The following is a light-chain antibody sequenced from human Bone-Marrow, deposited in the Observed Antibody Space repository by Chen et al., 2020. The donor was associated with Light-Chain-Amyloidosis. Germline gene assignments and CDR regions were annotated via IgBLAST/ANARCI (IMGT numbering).Light chain of an antibody. V-gene: IGLV2-11*01. J-gene: IGLJ3*02. Sequence: QSALTQPRSVSGSPGQSVTISCTGTSRDVGGYNFVSWYQQQPSKDPRLMIFDFHKRPSGVPDRFSGSKSGNTAALTIAGLQANDESDYYCYSYAGTYTWVFGGGTKLTVL. CDR2: DFH. CDR3: YSYAGTYTWV. CDR1: SRDVGGYNF.